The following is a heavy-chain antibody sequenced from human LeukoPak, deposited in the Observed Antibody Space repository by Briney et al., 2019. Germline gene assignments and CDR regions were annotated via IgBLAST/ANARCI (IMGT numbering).Heavy chain of an antibody. CDR1: GYTFTSYG. V-gene: IGHV1-18*01. J-gene: IGHJ4*02. D-gene: IGHD3-22*01. Sequence: ASVKVSCKASGYTFTSYGISWVRQAPGQGLEWMGWISAYNGNTNYAQKLQGRVTMTTDTSTSTAYMELRSLRSDDTAVYYCARARSPDYDSSGYPSTHWGQGTLVTVSS. CDR3: ARARSPDYDSSGYPSTH. CDR2: ISAYNGNT.